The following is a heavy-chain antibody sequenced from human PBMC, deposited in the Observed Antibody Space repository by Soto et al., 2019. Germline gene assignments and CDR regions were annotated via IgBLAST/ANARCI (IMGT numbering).Heavy chain of an antibody. CDR3: APAPTGLDV. CDR2: ISSRGGAL. D-gene: IGHD1-1*01. V-gene: IGHV3-48*03. Sequence: PGGSLRLSCAASGFTFSSYEMNWVRQAPGKGLEWISYISSRGGALYYADSVEGRFTISRDNAKNSLYLQMNSLRVEDTAIYYCAPAPTGLDVWGQGTTVTVSS. CDR1: GFTFSSYE. J-gene: IGHJ6*02.